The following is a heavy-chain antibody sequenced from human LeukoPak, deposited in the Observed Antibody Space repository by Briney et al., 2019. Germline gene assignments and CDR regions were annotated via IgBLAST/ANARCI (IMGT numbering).Heavy chain of an antibody. V-gene: IGHV3-7*01. J-gene: IGHJ4*02. CDR3: ARVGPLTTVTESFDY. D-gene: IGHD4-17*01. CDR1: GFTFNSYN. CDR2: IKQDGSEK. Sequence: GGSLRVSCAASGFTFNSYNMNWVRQAPGKGLEWVANIKQDGSEKYYVDSVKGRFTISRDNAKNSLYLQMNSLRAEDTAVYYCARVGPLTTVTESFDYWGQGTLVTVSS.